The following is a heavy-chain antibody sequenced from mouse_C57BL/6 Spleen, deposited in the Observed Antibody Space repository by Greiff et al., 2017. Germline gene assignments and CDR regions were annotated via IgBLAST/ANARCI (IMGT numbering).Heavy chain of an antibody. CDR1: GYTFTDYN. V-gene: IGHV1-18*01. D-gene: IGHD1-1*01. CDR2: INPTYGGT. CDR3: ARGDYYGSSYETDYAMDY. J-gene: IGHJ4*01. Sequence: EVKLQESGPELVKPGASVKIPCKASGYTFTDYNMDWVKQSHGKSLEWIGDINPTYGGTIYHQQLKDKATLTVDKSSSTADMALRSLTSEDTAVYYCARGDYYGSSYETDYAMDYWGQGTSVTVSS.